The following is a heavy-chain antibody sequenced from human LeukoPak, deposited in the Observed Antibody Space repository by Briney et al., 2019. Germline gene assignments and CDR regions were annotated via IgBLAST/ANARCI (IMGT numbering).Heavy chain of an antibody. D-gene: IGHD4-23*01. CDR1: GYTLTELS. Sequence: ASVKVSCKVSGYTLTELSMHWVRQAPGKGLEWMGGFDPEDGETIYAQKFQGRVTMTEDTSTDTAYIELSSLRSEDTAVYYCARDVRDYGGNSNFDYWGQGTLVTVSS. CDR2: FDPEDGET. J-gene: IGHJ4*02. V-gene: IGHV1-24*01. CDR3: ARDVRDYGGNSNFDY.